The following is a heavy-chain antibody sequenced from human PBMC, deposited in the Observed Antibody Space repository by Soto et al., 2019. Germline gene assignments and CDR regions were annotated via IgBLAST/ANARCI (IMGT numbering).Heavy chain of an antibody. Sequence: GASLKVSCKVSGYTLTELSIHWVRQAPGKGLEWMGGFDPEDGETIYAQKFQGRVTMTEDTSTDTAYMELSSLRSEDTAVYYCATVAGKGTYYYYGTDVWGQGTTVTVSS. D-gene: IGHD6-19*01. J-gene: IGHJ6*02. CDR3: ATVAGKGTYYYYGTDV. CDR1: GYTLTELS. CDR2: FDPEDGET. V-gene: IGHV1-24*01.